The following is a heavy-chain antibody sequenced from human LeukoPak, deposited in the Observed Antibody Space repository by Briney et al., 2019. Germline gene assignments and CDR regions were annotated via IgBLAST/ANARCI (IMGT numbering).Heavy chain of an antibody. CDR2: INHSGST. CDR3: ARVLWFGESRLDY. V-gene: IGHV4-34*01. Sequence: SETLSLTCAVYGGSFSGYYWSWIRQPPGKGLEWIGEINHSGSTNYNPSLKSRATISVDTSKNQFSLKLSSVTAADTAVYYCARVLWFGESRLDYWGQGTLVTVSS. CDR1: GGSFSGYY. D-gene: IGHD3-10*01. J-gene: IGHJ4*02.